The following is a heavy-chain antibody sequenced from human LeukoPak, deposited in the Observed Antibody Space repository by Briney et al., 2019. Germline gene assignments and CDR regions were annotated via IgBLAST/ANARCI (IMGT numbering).Heavy chain of an antibody. CDR1: GYIFTDYY. D-gene: IGHD2-21*02. CDR3: ARDLVVVTGLRTRGSFDI. CDR2: INPNSGGT. J-gene: IGHJ3*02. Sequence: GASVKVSCKASGYIFTDYYMHWVRQAPGQELGWMGRINPNSGGTNYAQKFQGRVTMTRDTSISTAYTELSSLRSEDTAVYYCARDLVVVTGLRTRGSFDIWGQGTMVTVSS. V-gene: IGHV1/OR15-1*02.